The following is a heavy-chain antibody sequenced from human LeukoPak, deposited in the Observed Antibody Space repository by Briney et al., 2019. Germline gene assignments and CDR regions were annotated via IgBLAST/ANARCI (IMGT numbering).Heavy chain of an antibody. J-gene: IGHJ6*02. CDR2: INHNGNVN. CDR3: ARGGGLDV. V-gene: IGHV3-7*03. Sequence: GGSLRLSCAASGFTFSSYWMNWARQAPGKGLEWVASINHNGNVNYYVDSVKGRFAISRDNAKNSLYLQMSNLRAEDTAVYFCARGGGLDVWGQGATVTVSS. CDR1: GFTFSSYW. D-gene: IGHD3-16*01.